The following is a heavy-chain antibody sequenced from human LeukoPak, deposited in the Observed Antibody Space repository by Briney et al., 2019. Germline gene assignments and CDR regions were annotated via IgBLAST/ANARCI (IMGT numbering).Heavy chain of an antibody. Sequence: SDTLSLTCAVSGGSISSYYRTWVRQPPGKGLEWIGYIYDGGSTNYNPSLKSRVTISLDTSKNQFSLKLTSVTAADTAVYYCATAEGYNWRYFDFWGQGTLVTVSS. D-gene: IGHD5-24*01. CDR3: ATAEGYNWRYFDF. CDR2: IYDGGST. J-gene: IGHJ4*02. V-gene: IGHV4-59*07. CDR1: GGSISSYY.